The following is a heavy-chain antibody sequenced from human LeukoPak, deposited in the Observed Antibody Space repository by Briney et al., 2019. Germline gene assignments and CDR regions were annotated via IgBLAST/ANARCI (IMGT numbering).Heavy chain of an antibody. CDR2: ISWNSGSI. J-gene: IGHJ4*02. V-gene: IGHV3-9*01. CDR3: ANFRPGY. CDR1: GFTFDGYA. Sequence: GGSLRLSCAASGFTFDGYAMHWVRQAPGKGLEWVSGISWNSGSIGYADSVKGRFTISRDNAKNSLYLQMNSLRAEDTALYYCANFRPGYWGQGTLVTVSS. D-gene: IGHD3-10*01.